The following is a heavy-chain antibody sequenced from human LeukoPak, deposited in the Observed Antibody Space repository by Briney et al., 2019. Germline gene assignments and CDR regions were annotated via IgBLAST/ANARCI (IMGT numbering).Heavy chain of an antibody. Sequence: SETLSLTCAVYGGSFSGYYWSWIRQPPGKGLEWIGEINHSGSTNYNPSLKSRVTISVDTSKNQFSLKLSSVTAADTAVYYCARLDGDYRYYYYGMDVWGQGTTVTVSS. CDR2: INHSGST. D-gene: IGHD4-17*01. CDR1: GGSFSGYY. CDR3: ARLDGDYRYYYYGMDV. V-gene: IGHV4-34*01. J-gene: IGHJ6*02.